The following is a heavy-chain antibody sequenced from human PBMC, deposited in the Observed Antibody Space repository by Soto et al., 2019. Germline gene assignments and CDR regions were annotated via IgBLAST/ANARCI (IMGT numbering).Heavy chain of an antibody. V-gene: IGHV1-18*01. CDR1: GYSFTTYG. Sequence: QVQLVQSGPEVKKPGASVKVSCKASGYSFTTYGISWMRQAPGQGLEWMGWINTYNLNTRYAQKLQGRVTMTTDTSTSTAHMEMWSLIYDYTAPLYCARDENGNYDYWGQGTLVTVSP. J-gene: IGHJ4*02. CDR2: INTYNLNT. CDR3: ARDENGNYDY. D-gene: IGHD4-17*01.